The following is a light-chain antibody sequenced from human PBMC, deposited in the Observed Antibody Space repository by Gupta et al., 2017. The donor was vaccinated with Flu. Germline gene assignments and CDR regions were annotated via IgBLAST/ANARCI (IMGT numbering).Light chain of an antibody. CDR3: SSYTTTSTV. V-gene: IGLV2-14*01. Sequence: QSALTQLASVSGSLGKSITISCTGTNSDIRGYNSVSWYQQHPGKAPKLLIYDVSVRPSGVSDRFSGSKSGNTASQTISGLQAEDEADYYCSSYTTTSTVFGGGTNLAVL. J-gene: IGLJ3*02. CDR1: NSDIRGYNS. CDR2: DVS.